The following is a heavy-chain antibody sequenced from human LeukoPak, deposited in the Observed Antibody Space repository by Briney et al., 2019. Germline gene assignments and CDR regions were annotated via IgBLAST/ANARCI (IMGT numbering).Heavy chain of an antibody. V-gene: IGHV3-30-3*01. D-gene: IGHD3-3*01. Sequence: GGSLRLSCAASGFTFSSYAMHWVRQAPGKGLEWVAVISYDGSNKYYADSVKGRFTISRDNSKNTLYLQMNSLRAEDTAVYYCARDREPLVSRFLEWFSAPSYYGMDVWGQGTTVTVSS. CDR2: ISYDGSNK. J-gene: IGHJ6*02. CDR3: ARDREPLVSRFLEWFSAPSYYGMDV. CDR1: GFTFSSYA.